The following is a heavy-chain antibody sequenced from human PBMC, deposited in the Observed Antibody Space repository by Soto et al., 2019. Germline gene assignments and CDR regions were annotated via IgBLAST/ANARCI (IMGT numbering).Heavy chain of an antibody. CDR1: GFTFSSYA. D-gene: IGHD6-13*01. J-gene: IGHJ4*02. Sequence: GGSLRLSCAASGFTFSSYAMHWVRQAPGKGLEYVSAISSNGGSTYYAISVKGSFTISRDNSKNTLYLQMGSLRAEDMDVIYCAIEGSSWYYFDYWGQGALVTVSS. CDR3: AIEGSSWYYFDY. CDR2: ISSNGGST. V-gene: IGHV3-64*01.